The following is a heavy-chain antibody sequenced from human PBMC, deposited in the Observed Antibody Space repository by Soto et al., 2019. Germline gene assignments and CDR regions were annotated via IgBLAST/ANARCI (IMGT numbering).Heavy chain of an antibody. D-gene: IGHD5-18*01. V-gene: IGHV3-30-3*01. J-gene: IGHJ6*02. CDR3: ARKGKGHTSMVTLYYYGMDV. CDR1: GFTFSSYA. Sequence: QVQLVESGGGVVQPGRSLRLSCAASGFTFSSYARHWVRQAPGKGLEWVAVISYDGSNKYYADSVKGRFTISRDNSKNTLYLQMNSLRAEDTAVYYCARKGKGHTSMVTLYYYGMDVWDPGTTVTVSS. CDR2: ISYDGSNK.